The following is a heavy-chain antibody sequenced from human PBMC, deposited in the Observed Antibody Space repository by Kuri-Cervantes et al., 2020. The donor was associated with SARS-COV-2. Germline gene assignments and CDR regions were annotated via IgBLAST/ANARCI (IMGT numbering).Heavy chain of an antibody. CDR1: GXPFSTYA. D-gene: IGHD1-26*01. Sequence: GGSLRLXCAXSGXPFSTYAMHWVRRXPGKXXEWVXXISXDGSNKFSAXSVKGRFTISRDNSKNTLYXQMNSLRAEDTXXYYCXRELPXSYGMDVWGQGTTVTVSS. CDR2: ISXDGSNK. CDR3: XRELPXSYGMDV. J-gene: IGHJ6*02. V-gene: IGHV3-30-3*01.